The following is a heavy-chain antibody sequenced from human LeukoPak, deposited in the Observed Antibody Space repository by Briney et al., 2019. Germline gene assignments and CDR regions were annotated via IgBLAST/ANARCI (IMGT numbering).Heavy chain of an antibody. CDR1: GGSIRSTSYY. Sequence: SETLSLTCTVSGGSIRSTSYYWGWIRQPLGKGLEWIGSIYYSGSTYYNPSLKSRVTISVDTSKNQFSLKLSSVTAADTAVYYCAKHNNFWSGYADHWGQGTLVTVSS. V-gene: IGHV4-39*01. D-gene: IGHD3-3*01. J-gene: IGHJ4*02. CDR2: IYYSGST. CDR3: AKHNNFWSGYADH.